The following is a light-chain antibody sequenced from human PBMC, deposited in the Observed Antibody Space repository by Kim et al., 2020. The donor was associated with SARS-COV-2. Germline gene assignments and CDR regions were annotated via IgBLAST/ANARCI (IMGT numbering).Light chain of an antibody. J-gene: IGKJ4*01. V-gene: IGKV1-5*01. CDR3: QQYRSYPLT. Sequence: ACVRDRVPINCSASQSIDSWLACYQEKPGKAPKVLIYDASTLESGFPSRFSGSGSGTEFTLTISSLQPDDFSTYYCQQYRSYPLTFVGGTKVDIK. CDR1: QSIDSW. CDR2: DAS.